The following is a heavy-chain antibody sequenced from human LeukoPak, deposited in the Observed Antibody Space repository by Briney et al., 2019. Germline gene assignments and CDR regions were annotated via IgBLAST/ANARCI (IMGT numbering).Heavy chain of an antibody. J-gene: IGHJ4*02. V-gene: IGHV4-30-2*01. D-gene: IGHD2-15*01. CDR1: GGSISSGGYS. Sequence: NASETLSLTCAVSGGSISSGGYSWSWIRQPPGKGLEWIGYIYHSGSTYYNPSLKSRVTISVDRSKNQFSLKLSSVTAADTAVYYCARGYCSGGSCYPTDYWGQGTLVTVSS. CDR3: ARGYCSGGSCYPTDY. CDR2: IYHSGST.